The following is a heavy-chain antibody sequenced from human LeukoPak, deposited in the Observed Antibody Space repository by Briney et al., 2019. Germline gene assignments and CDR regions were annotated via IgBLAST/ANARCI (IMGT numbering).Heavy chain of an antibody. CDR3: ARAGVLLWFGESHDAFDI. D-gene: IGHD3-10*01. J-gene: IGHJ3*02. V-gene: IGHV1-46*01. CDR2: INPSGGST. Sequence: ASVKVSCKASGYTFTSYYMRWVRQAPGQGLEWMGIINPSGGSTSYAQKFQGRVTMTRDTSTSTVYMELSSLRSEDTAVYYCARAGVLLWFGESHDAFDIWGQGTMVTVSS. CDR1: GYTFTSYY.